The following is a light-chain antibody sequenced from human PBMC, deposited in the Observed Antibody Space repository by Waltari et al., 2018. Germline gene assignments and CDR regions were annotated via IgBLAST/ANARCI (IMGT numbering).Light chain of an antibody. J-gene: IGLJ1*01. Sequence: QSVLPQPPSASGTSGQRVTISCSGSYSNIGSNTVNWYQQLPGTAPTLLIYNNNQRPSGVPDRFSGSKSGTSASLAITGLQSEDEADYYCAAWDDSLSGSYVFGTGTKVTVL. CDR1: YSNIGSNT. CDR2: NNN. V-gene: IGLV1-44*01. CDR3: AAWDDSLSGSYV.